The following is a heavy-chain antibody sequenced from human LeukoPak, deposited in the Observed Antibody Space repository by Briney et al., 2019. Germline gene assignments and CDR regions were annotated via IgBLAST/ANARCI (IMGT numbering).Heavy chain of an antibody. D-gene: IGHD2-2*01. Sequence: SGTLSLTCAVSGGSIGASINSPNWWSWVRQPAGEGLEWIGEIFHTGSTNYNPSLKSRVTMSVDKSKNRFSLNLTSVTAADTAVYFCARAPRAYCSTSGSCFQDYWGQGTLVTVSP. CDR2: IFHTGST. J-gene: IGHJ4*02. CDR1: GGSIGASINSPNW. V-gene: IGHV4-4*02. CDR3: ARAPRAYCSTSGSCFQDY.